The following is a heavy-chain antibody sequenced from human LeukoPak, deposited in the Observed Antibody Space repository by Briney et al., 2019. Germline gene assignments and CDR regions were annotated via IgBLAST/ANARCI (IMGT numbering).Heavy chain of an antibody. J-gene: IGHJ4*02. V-gene: IGHV1-18*01. D-gene: IGHD2-2*03. CDR2: ISAYNGNT. CDR3: AREPGYCSSTSCYGHFDY. Sequence: ASVKVSCKASGYTFTSYGISWVRQAPGQGLEWMGWISAYNGNTNYAQKLQGRVTMTTDTSTSTAYMEVRSLRSDDTAVYYCAREPGYCSSTSCYGHFDYWGQGTLVTVSS. CDR1: GYTFTSYG.